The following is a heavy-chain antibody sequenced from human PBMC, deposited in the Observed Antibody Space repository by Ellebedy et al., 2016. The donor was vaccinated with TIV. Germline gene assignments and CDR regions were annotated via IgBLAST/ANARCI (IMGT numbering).Heavy chain of an antibody. CDR3: ARLTGTVTAEGFDY. D-gene: IGHD4-17*01. J-gene: IGHJ4*02. CDR1: GGTFSSYA. Sequence: SVKVSCXASGGTFSSYAISWVRQAPGQGLEWMGGIIPIFGTANYAQKFQGRVTITRDTSASTAYMELSSLRSEDTAVYYCARLTGTVTAEGFDYWGQGTLVTVSS. CDR2: IIPIFGTA. V-gene: IGHV1-69*05.